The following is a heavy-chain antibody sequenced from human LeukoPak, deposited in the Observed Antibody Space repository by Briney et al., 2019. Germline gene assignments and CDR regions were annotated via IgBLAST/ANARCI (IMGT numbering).Heavy chain of an antibody. CDR2: ISSSSSTI. D-gene: IGHD6-19*01. Sequence: GGSLRLSCAASGFTFSSYSMNWVRQAPGKGLEWISYISSSSSTIHYAASMNGRFTISKNNAKNSLFLQMTILRDERTAVYCCARDDSGWFCNWGQGTLVTVSS. CDR1: GFTFSSYS. V-gene: IGHV3-48*02. J-gene: IGHJ4*02. CDR3: ARDDSGWFCN.